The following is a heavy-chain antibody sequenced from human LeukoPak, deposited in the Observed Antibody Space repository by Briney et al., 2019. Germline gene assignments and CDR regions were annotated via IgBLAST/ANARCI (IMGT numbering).Heavy chain of an antibody. V-gene: IGHV5-51*01. CDR2: IYLGDSNT. J-gene: IGHJ5*02. D-gene: IGHD3-10*01. Sequence: GESLKISCKGSEYSFPYYWIAWARQLPGKGLDWMGIIYLGDSNTNYRPSFQGHVAISVDKSINTAYLQWSSLKASDTAMYYCARRGDFYGSGTYPWFDPWGQGALVTVSS. CDR1: EYSFPYYW. CDR3: ARRGDFYGSGTYPWFDP.